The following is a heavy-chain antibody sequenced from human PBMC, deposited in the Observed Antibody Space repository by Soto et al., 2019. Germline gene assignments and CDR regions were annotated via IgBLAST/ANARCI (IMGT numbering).Heavy chain of an antibody. CDR2: ISGSGGST. CDR1: GFTFSSYA. V-gene: IGHV3-23*01. Sequence: EVQLLESGGGLVQPGGSLRLSCAASGFTFSSYAMSWVRQAPGKGLEWVSAISGSGGSTYYAASVKGRFTISRDNSKNTLYLPMYGLGAEDTAVYYCAKGCCSGGSCYLLYYFDYWGQGTLVTVSS. CDR3: AKGCCSGGSCYLLYYFDY. D-gene: IGHD2-15*01. J-gene: IGHJ4*02.